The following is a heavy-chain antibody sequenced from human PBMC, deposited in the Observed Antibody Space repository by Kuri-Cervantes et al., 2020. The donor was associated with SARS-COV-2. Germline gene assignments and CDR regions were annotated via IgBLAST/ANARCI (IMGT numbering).Heavy chain of an antibody. D-gene: IGHD5-18*01. Sequence: SETLSLTCTVSGGSISSGDYYWSWIRQPPGKGLEWIGYIYYSGSTYYNPSLKSRVTISVDTSKNQFSLKLSPVTAADTAVYYCDRDGGLHEGYSYGYIDYWGQRTLVTVSS. CDR2: IYYSGST. V-gene: IGHV4-30-4*08. CDR3: DRDGGLHEGYSYGYIDY. J-gene: IGHJ4*02. CDR1: GGSISSGDYY.